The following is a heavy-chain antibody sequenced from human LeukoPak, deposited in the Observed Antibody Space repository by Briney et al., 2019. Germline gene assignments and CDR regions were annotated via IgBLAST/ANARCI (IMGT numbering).Heavy chain of an antibody. J-gene: IGHJ6*02. CDR3: ARDHYGDYLYYYYGMDV. CDR1: GGSVSSGSYY. D-gene: IGHD4-17*01. V-gene: IGHV4-61*01. CDR2: IYYSGST. Sequence: SETLSLTCTVSGGSVSSGSYYWSWIRQPPGKGLEWIGYIYYSGSTNYNPSLKSRVTISVDTPKNQFSLKLSSVTAADTAVYYCARDHYGDYLYYYYGMDVWGQGTTVTVSS.